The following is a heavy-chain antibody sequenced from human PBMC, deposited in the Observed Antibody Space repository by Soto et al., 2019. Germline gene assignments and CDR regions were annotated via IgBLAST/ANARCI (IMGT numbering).Heavy chain of an antibody. CDR1: GFTFSSYA. CDR2: ISGSGGST. D-gene: IGHD3-3*01. Sequence: EVQLLESGGGLVQPGGSLRLSCAASGFTFSSYAMSWVRQAPGKGLEWVSAISGSGGSTYYADSVKGRFTISRDNSKNTLYLQMNSLRAEDTAVYYCAKDGDDFWSGYPPDDAFDIWGQGTMVTVSS. CDR3: AKDGDDFWSGYPPDDAFDI. V-gene: IGHV3-23*01. J-gene: IGHJ3*02.